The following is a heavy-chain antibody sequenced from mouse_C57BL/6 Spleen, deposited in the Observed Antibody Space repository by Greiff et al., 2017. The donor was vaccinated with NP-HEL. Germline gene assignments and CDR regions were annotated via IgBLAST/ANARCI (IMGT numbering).Heavy chain of an antibody. CDR3: ARDRVTTWYFDV. CDR1: GYSITSGYY. CDR2: ISYDGSN. V-gene: IGHV3-6*01. J-gene: IGHJ1*03. D-gene: IGHD2-3*01. Sequence: EVKLVESGPGLVKPSQSLSLTCSVTGYSITSGYYWNWIRQFPGNKLEWMGYISYDGSNNYNPSLKNRISITRDTSKNQFFLKLNSVTTEDTATYYCARDRVTTWYFDVWGTGTTVTVSS.